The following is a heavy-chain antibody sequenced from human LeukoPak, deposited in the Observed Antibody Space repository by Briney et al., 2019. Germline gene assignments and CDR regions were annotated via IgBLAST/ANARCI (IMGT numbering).Heavy chain of an antibody. Sequence: SVKVSCKASGGTFSSYAISWVRQAPGQGLEWMGGITPIFGTANYAQKFQGRVTITADESTSTAYMELSSLRSEDTAVYYCARGSGGCSGGSCYSSFYYYYGMDVWGKGTTVTVSS. CDR2: ITPIFGTA. CDR3: ARGSGGCSGGSCYSSFYYYYGMDV. V-gene: IGHV1-69*13. J-gene: IGHJ6*04. D-gene: IGHD2-15*01. CDR1: GGTFSSYA.